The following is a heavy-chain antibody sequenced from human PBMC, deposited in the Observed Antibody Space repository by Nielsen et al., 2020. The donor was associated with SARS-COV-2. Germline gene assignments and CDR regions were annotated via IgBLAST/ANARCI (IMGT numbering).Heavy chain of an antibody. CDR2: IYPGDSET. J-gene: IGHJ6*02. CDR3: ARSSSFDGMDV. CDR1: GYSFTSYW. V-gene: IGHV5-51*01. D-gene: IGHD6-13*01. Sequence: GESLNTPWQGPGYSFTSYWIGRVRQMPGKGLEWVGIIYPGDSETRHSPSFQGQVTISANKSISTAYLPWSSLKASDTDMYYCARSSSFDGMDVWGQGTTVTVSS.